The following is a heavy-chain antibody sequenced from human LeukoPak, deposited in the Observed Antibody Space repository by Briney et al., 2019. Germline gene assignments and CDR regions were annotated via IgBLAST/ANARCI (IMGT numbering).Heavy chain of an antibody. CDR1: GYTFTSYD. J-gene: IGHJ4*02. V-gene: IGHV1-8*01. Sequence: ASVKVSCKASGYTFTSYDINWVRQAAGQGLEWMGWMNPNSGNTGYAQKFQGRITMARNTSISTAYMELSSLTSEDTTVYFCARRYDSGSYHLPHWGQGTLVTVSS. CDR3: ARRYDSGSYHLPH. D-gene: IGHD3-10*01. CDR2: MNPNSGNT.